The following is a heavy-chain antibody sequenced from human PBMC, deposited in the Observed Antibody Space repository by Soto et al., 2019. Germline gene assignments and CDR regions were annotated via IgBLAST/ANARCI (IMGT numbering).Heavy chain of an antibody. D-gene: IGHD3-22*01. CDR3: ARDTYYVDSGQWDDVFDS. Sequence: PSESLCLTCTVSVGSISNDNSSLIRQTPGKGLEWIGYIFYSGRTNYNPSLKSRVSISVDTSKNQFSLKLSSVTTADTAVYYCARDTYYVDSGQWDDVFDSWGQGTMVT. CDR1: VGSISNDN. J-gene: IGHJ3*02. CDR2: IFYSGRT. V-gene: IGHV4-59*01.